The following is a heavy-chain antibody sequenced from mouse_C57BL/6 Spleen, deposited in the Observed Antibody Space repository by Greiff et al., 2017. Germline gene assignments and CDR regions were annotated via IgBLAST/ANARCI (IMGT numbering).Heavy chain of an antibody. CDR3: ARRVSDYYGSSHYAMDY. Sequence: VQLQQSGAELVKPGASVKLSCKASGYTFTEYTIHWVKQRSGQGLEWIGWFYPGSGSIKYNEKFKDKATLTADKSSSTVYMELSRLTSEDSAVYFCARRVSDYYGSSHYAMDYWGQGTSVTVCS. CDR2: FYPGSGSI. D-gene: IGHD1-1*01. V-gene: IGHV1-62-2*01. J-gene: IGHJ4*01. CDR1: GYTFTEYT.